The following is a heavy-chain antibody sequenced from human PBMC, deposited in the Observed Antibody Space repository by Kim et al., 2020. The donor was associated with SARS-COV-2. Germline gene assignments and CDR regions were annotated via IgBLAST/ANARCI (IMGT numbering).Heavy chain of an antibody. CDR1: GFSFSDSY. V-gene: IGHV3-11*05. CDR2: ISNSNTYK. CDR3: ARGVGGLFDY. D-gene: IGHD6-19*01. Sequence: GGSLRLSCAASGFSFSDSYMSWIRQAPGRGLEWVSYISNSNTYKNYTDSVKGRFTVSRDNAKKSLSLQLTSLRAEDTAVYYCARGVGGLFDYWGQGILVTVSS. J-gene: IGHJ4*02.